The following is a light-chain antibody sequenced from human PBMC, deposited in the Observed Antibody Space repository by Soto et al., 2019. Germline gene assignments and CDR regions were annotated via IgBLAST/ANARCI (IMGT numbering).Light chain of an antibody. J-gene: IGKJ3*01. CDR2: DAS. V-gene: IGKV3-11*01. CDR3: HKRTNGPPIIT. CDR1: QSVSSY. Sequence: IVLTQSPATLSLSPGEIATLSCRASQSVSSYLAWYQQKPGQAPRLLIYDASNRATGIPARFSGSGSGTDFTLTIRRLEPEDVAVYYCHKRTNGPPIITFGPGTKVDIK.